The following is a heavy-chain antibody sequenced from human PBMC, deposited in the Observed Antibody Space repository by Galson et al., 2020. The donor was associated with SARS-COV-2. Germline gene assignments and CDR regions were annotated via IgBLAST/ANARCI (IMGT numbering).Heavy chain of an antibody. CDR1: GGSFRTYY. D-gene: IGHD2-2*01. V-gene: IGHV4-34*01. J-gene: IGHJ4*02. CDR2: INQSGTT. Sequence: SETLSLTCAVHGGSFRTYYWSWIRQPPGKGLEWLGDINQSGTTNYSPSLKRRVTISVDPSRIQFSLTLTSVTAADTAVYYCARIYQQQRLPGHGDWGQGTLVTVSS. CDR3: ARIYQQQRLPGHGD.